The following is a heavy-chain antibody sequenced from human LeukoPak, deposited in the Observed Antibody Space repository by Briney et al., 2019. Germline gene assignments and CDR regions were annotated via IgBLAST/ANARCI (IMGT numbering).Heavy chain of an antibody. CDR3: ARVTVGGIVVVPAAMFWDYYYYYMDV. Sequence: GGSLRLSCAASGFTFSSYWMHWVRQAPGKGLVWVSRINSDGSSTSYADSVKGRFTISRDNVKNTLYLQMNSLRAEDTAVYYCARVTVGGIVVVPAAMFWDYYYYYMDVWGKGTTVTVSS. D-gene: IGHD2-2*01. V-gene: IGHV3-74*01. J-gene: IGHJ6*03. CDR1: GFTFSSYW. CDR2: INSDGSST.